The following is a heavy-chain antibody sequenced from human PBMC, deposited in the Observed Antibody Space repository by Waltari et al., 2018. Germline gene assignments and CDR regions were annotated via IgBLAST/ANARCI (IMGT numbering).Heavy chain of an antibody. D-gene: IGHD3-16*02. J-gene: IGHJ6*03. Sequence: QVHLTQWGAGRLQPSATLSLTCAVSGGSMSGYSWAWIRQPPGKGLEWIGEIDHNINTKYNPSLKSRVTISVDTSKNQFSLKLASVTAADTAVYFCARESPRGFTVPPHYMDVWASGTTVIV. CDR2: IDHNINT. CDR1: GGSMSGYS. V-gene: IGHV4-34*01. CDR3: ARESPRGFTVPPHYMDV.